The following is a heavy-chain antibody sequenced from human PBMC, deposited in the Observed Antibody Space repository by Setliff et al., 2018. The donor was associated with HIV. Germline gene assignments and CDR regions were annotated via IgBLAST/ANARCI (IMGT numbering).Heavy chain of an antibody. CDR1: GYRFTGFA. Sequence: SVKVSCKASGYRFTGFAIHWVRQAPGQRFEWMGWINAGTGNTKYSQKFQDRVTISRDIHANTAYMELSSLGSEDTAIYYCARSLREYSYGSPDYWGPGTLVTVSS. D-gene: IGHD5-18*01. J-gene: IGHJ4*02. V-gene: IGHV1-3*01. CDR3: ARSLREYSYGSPDY. CDR2: INAGTGNT.